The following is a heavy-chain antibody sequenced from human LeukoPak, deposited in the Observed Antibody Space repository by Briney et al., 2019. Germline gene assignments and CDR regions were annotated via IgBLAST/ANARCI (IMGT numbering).Heavy chain of an antibody. CDR2: MNPNSGNT. CDR3: ARLVIRTATATKGGDY. V-gene: IGHV1-8*01. CDR1: GYIFTSYD. Sequence: ASVKVSCKASGYIFTSYDINWVRQATGQGLEWIGWMNPNSGNTGYAQKFQGRVTMTRDTSTNTAYMELSSLRSEDTAVYYCARLVIRTATATKGGDYWGPGTLVTVSS. D-gene: IGHD6-13*01. J-gene: IGHJ4*02.